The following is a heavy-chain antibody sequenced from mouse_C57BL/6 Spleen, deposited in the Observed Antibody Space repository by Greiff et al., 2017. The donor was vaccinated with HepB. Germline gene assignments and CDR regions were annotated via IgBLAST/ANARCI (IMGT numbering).Heavy chain of an antibody. J-gene: IGHJ2*01. CDR2: IDPEDGDT. CDR3: TTSTMVTTGYFDY. CDR1: GFNIKDYY. D-gene: IGHD2-2*01. V-gene: IGHV14-1*01. Sequence: EVQLQQSGAELVRPGASVKLSCTASGFNIKDYYMYWVKQRPEQGLEWIGRIDPEDGDTEYAPKFQGKDTMTADTSSNTAYLQLSSLTSEDTAVYYCTTSTMVTTGYFDYWGQGTTLTVSS.